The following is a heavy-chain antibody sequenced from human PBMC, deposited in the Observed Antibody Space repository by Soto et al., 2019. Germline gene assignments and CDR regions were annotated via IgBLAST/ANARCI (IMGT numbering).Heavy chain of an antibody. Sequence: GGSLRLSCAASGFTFSSYAMSWVRQAPGKGLEWVSAISGSGGSTYYADSVKGRFTISRDNSKNTLYLQMNSLRAEDTAVYYCAKDRRWELWPPSTYFDYWGQGTLVTVSS. CDR2: ISGSGGST. CDR1: GFTFSSYA. CDR3: AKDRRWELWPPSTYFDY. J-gene: IGHJ4*02. V-gene: IGHV3-23*01. D-gene: IGHD1-26*01.